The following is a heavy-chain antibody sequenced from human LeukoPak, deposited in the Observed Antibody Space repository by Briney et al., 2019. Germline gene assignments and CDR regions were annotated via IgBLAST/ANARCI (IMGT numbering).Heavy chain of an antibody. J-gene: IGHJ4*02. CDR1: GYTFTSYY. CDR3: ARGSSGWYSVAY. D-gene: IGHD6-19*01. Sequence: RASVKVSCKASGYTFTSYYMHWVRQAPGQGLEWMGIINPSGGSTSYAQNIQGRVTMTRDTSTSTVYMELSSLRSEDTAVYYCARGSSGWYSVAYWGQGTLVTVSS. V-gene: IGHV1-46*01. CDR2: INPSGGST.